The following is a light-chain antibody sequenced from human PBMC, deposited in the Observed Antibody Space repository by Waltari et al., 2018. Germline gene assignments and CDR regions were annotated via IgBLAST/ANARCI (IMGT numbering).Light chain of an antibody. V-gene: IGKV1-39*01. Sequence: DIQMTHSPSSLSASVGDRVTITCRASQSISSYLNWYQQKPGKAPKLLIYAASSLQSGVSSRFSGSGSGTDFTLTISSLQPEDFATFYCQQSYSTPYTFGQGTKLEIK. J-gene: IGKJ2*01. CDR2: AAS. CDR1: QSISSY. CDR3: QQSYSTPYT.